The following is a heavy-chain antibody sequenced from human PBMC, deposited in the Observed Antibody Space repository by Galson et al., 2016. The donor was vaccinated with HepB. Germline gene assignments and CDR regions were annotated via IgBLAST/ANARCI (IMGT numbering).Heavy chain of an antibody. CDR1: GGSFSSGGYY. CDR2: IYYSGST. D-gene: IGHD3-10*01. Sequence: PLSLTCTVSGGSFSSGGYYWSWIRQHPGKGLEWIGYIYYSGSTYYNPSLRSRLTISLDTSKSQFSLKLSSVTAADTAVYYCARESSPITMVRGGNYFDYWGQGALVTVSS. J-gene: IGHJ4*02. V-gene: IGHV4-31*03. CDR3: ARESSPITMVRGGNYFDY.